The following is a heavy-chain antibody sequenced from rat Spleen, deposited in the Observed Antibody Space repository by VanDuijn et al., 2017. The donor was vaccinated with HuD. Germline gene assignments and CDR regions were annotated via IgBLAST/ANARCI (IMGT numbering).Heavy chain of an antibody. D-gene: IGHD1-1*01. J-gene: IGHJ2*01. CDR3: ARRGYSLAYFDY. CDR2: ISYDGGSI. V-gene: IGHV5-29*01. Sequence: EVQLVESGGGLVQPGRSLKLSCAASGFTFSNYGMAWVRQTPTKGLEWVAAISYDGGSIYYRDSVKGRFTISRDNAKNTLYLQMDSLTSEDTATYYCARRGYSLAYFDYWGQGVMVTVSS. CDR1: GFTFSNYG.